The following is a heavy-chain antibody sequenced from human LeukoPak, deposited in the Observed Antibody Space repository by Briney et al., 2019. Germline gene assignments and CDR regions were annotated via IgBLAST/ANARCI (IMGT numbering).Heavy chain of an antibody. D-gene: IGHD3-16*01. CDR2: IYYRGST. CDR1: GGSISSYY. Sequence: SETLSLTCTVSGGSISSYYWSWIRQPPGKGLEWIGYIYYRGSTNYAPSLKSRVTISVDTSKNQFSLKLSSVTAADTAVYYCASSGGGSYYYYGMDVWGQGTTVTVSS. J-gene: IGHJ6*02. CDR3: ASSGGGSYYYYGMDV. V-gene: IGHV4-59*08.